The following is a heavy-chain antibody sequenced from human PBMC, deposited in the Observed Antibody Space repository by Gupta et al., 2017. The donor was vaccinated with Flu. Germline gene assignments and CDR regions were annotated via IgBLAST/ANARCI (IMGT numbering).Heavy chain of an antibody. V-gene: IGHV3-7*01. CDR3: TRDPRWGAIDM. D-gene: IGHD1-26*01. J-gene: IGHJ3*02. CDR1: FTLSSWW. CDR2: ISSGGDGV. Sequence: FTLSSWWRNWIRQAAGEGLETLRMISSGGDGVYKMDSEGGQFTITRYNAKNSLILEMNNLRAEDTAVYYCTRDPRWGAIDMWGQGTLVTVSS.